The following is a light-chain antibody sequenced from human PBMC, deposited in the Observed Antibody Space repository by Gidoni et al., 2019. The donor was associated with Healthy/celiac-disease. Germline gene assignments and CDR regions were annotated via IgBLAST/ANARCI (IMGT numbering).Light chain of an antibody. Sequence: DIVMTQSRATLSVSPGERATLSCRASQSVSSSLAWYQQKPGQAPRLLIYGASTRATGIPARFSGSGSGTEFTLTISSLQSEDFAVYYCQQYNSWPPYTFGQGTKLEIK. CDR3: QQYNSWPPYT. CDR1: QSVSSS. CDR2: GAS. V-gene: IGKV3-15*01. J-gene: IGKJ2*01.